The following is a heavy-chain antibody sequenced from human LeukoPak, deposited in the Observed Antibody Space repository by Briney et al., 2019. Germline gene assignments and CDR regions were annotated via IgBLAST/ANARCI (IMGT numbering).Heavy chain of an antibody. CDR2: ISSSSSYI. D-gene: IGHD7-27*01. Sequence: GGSLRLSCAASGFTFSSYSMNWVRQAPGKGLEWVSSISSSSSYIYYADSVKDRFTISRDNAKNSLYLQMNSLRAEDTAVYYCARPLGLGIYYYGMDVWGQGTTVTVSS. J-gene: IGHJ6*02. CDR1: GFTFSSYS. CDR3: ARPLGLGIYYYGMDV. V-gene: IGHV3-21*01.